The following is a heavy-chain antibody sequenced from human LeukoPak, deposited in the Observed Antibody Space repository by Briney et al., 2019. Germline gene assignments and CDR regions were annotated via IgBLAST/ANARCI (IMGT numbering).Heavy chain of an antibody. CDR2: IYYSGST. Sequence: SETLSLTCTVSGGSLSSYYWSWIRQPPGKGLEWIGYIYYSGSTNYNPSLKSRVTISVDTSKNQFSLKLSSVTAADTAVYYCARDLPSFGMDVWGQGTTVTVSS. CDR1: GGSLSSYY. V-gene: IGHV4-59*01. CDR3: ARDLPSFGMDV. J-gene: IGHJ6*02.